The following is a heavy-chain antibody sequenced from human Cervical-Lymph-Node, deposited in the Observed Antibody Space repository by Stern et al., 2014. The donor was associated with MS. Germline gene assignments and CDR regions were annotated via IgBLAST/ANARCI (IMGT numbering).Heavy chain of an antibody. J-gene: IGHJ5*02. V-gene: IGHV1-69*17. D-gene: IGHD2-2*01. CDR1: GGTFSSYA. CDR3: ARQIVVVPAAIEYNWFDP. CDR2: IIPIFCIA. Sequence: VQLLESGAEVKKPGSSVKVSCKASGGTFSSYAISWVRQAPGQGLEWMGGIIPIFCIANYAQKFQGRVTITADKSTSTAYMELSSLRSEDTAVYYCARQIVVVPAAIEYNWFDPWGQGTLVTVSS.